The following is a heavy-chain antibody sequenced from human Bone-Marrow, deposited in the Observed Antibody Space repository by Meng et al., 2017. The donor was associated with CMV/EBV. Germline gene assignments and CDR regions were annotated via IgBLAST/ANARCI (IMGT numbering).Heavy chain of an antibody. J-gene: IGHJ4*02. CDR2: ILYTGNA. CDR1: GGSISSSSYY. V-gene: IGHV4-39*01. CDR3: ARHNPLPDH. Sequence: SETLSLTCTVSGGSISSSSYYWGWIRQPPGKGLEWIGSILYTGNAYSNPSLKSRVTIFVDTSKNQFSLRLSSVTAADTAVYYCARHNPLPDHWGRGALVTVSS.